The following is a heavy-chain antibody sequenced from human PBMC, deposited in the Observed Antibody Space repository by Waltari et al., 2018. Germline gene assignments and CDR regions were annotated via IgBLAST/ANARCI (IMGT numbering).Heavy chain of an antibody. CDR1: VGSISSRSYY. V-gene: IGHV4-39*01. J-gene: IGHJ4*02. CDR2: IYYSGST. D-gene: IGHD6-19*01. Sequence: QLQLQESGPGLVKPSETLSFTCTVSVGSISSRSYYWCWIRQPPGKGLEWIGSIYYSGSTYYNPSLKSRVTISVDTSKNQFSLKLSSVTAADTAVYYCATKRESSASGFDYWGQGTLVTVSS. CDR3: ATKRESSASGFDY.